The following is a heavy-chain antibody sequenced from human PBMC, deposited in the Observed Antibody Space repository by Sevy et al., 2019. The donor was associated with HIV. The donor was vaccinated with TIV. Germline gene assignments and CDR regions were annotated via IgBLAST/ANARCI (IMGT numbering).Heavy chain of an antibody. CDR2: ISSSGSTI. CDR3: ARMGGYLNAFDI. V-gene: IGHV3-48*03. J-gene: IGHJ3*02. Sequence: GGYLRLSCAASGFTFSSYEMNWVRQAPGKGLEWVSYISSSGSTIYYADTVKGRFTISRDNAKNSLYLQMNSLRAEDTAVYYCARMGGYLNAFDIWGQGTMVTVSS. CDR1: GFTFSSYE. D-gene: IGHD3-16*01.